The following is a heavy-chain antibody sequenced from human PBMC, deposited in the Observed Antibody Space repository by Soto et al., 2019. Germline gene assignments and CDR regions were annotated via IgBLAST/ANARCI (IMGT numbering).Heavy chain of an antibody. Sequence: PGGSLRLSCSASGFTFSSYAMHWARQAPGKGLEYVSAISSNGGSTYYADSVKGRFTISRDNSKNTLYLQMSSLRAEDTAVYYCVKEIVVVIDDAFDIWGQGTMVTVSS. D-gene: IGHD3-22*01. CDR2: ISSNGGST. V-gene: IGHV3-64D*08. CDR3: VKEIVVVIDDAFDI. J-gene: IGHJ3*02. CDR1: GFTFSSYA.